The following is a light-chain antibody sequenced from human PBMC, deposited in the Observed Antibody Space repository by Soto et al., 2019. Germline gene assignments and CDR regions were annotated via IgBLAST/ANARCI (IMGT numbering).Light chain of an antibody. Sequence: DIQMTQSPSTLSASVGDTITITCRASQSVSSWLAWYHQKPGQAPKLLIYGASSLESGVPARFSGNGSGTEFSLTITSLQPDDFATYYCQQYNYYPYTFGGGTKLEIK. CDR3: QQYNYYPYT. V-gene: IGKV1-5*01. CDR1: QSVSSW. CDR2: GAS. J-gene: IGKJ2*01.